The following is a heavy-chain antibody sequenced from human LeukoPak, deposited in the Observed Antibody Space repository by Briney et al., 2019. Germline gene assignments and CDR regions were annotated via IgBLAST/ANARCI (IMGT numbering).Heavy chain of an antibody. CDR1: GYTLTELS. Sequence: GASVKVSCKVSGYTLTELSMHWVRQAPGKGLEWMGGFDPEDGETSYAQKFQGRVTMTRDTSTSTVYMELSSLRSEDTAVYYCARDDVGYSYGSYFEYWGQGTLVTVSS. CDR3: ARDDVGYSYGSYFEY. V-gene: IGHV1-24*01. J-gene: IGHJ4*02. CDR2: FDPEDGET. D-gene: IGHD5-18*01.